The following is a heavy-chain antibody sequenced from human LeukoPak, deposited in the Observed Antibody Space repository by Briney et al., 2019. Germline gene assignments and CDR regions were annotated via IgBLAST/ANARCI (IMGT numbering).Heavy chain of an antibody. CDR1: GFTFDDYA. CDR2: ISWNSGSI. D-gene: IGHD3-10*01. Sequence: PGRSLRLSCAASGFTFDDYAMHWVRQAPGKGLEWVSGISWNSGSIGYADSVKGRFTISRDNAKNSLYLQMNSLRAEDTAVYYCAKDSLRGVIMWYFDYWGQGTLVTVSS. V-gene: IGHV3-9*01. J-gene: IGHJ4*02. CDR3: AKDSLRGVIMWYFDY.